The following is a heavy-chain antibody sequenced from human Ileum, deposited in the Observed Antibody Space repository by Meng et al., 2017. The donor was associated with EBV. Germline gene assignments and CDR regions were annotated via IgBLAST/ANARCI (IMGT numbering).Heavy chain of an antibody. D-gene: IGHD3-10*01. CDR2: ISTYNGDT. J-gene: IGHJ4*02. CDR1: GYIFSIHA. CDR3: ARDPSNSAGRRTYFDY. Sequence: QVWLVRTGAEVKNPGASVKVSCKTAGYIFSIHAISWLRQAPGQGLEWMGWISTYNGDTNYEQKLQDRVTITTDTSTSTAYMELRSLRSDDTAMYYCARDPSNSAGRRTYFDYWGQGTLVTVSS. V-gene: IGHV1-18*01.